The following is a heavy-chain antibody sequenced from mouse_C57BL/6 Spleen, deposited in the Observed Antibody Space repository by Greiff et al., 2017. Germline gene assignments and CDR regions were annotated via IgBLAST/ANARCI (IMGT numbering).Heavy chain of an antibody. CDR1: GYTFTDYE. CDR3: TRFYDYDAWFAY. D-gene: IGHD2-4*01. CDR2: IDPETGGT. V-gene: IGHV1-15*01. J-gene: IGHJ3*01. Sequence: VKLQESGAELVRPGASVTLSCKASGYTFTDYEMHWVKQTPVHGLEWIGAIDPETGGTAYNQKFKGKAILTADKSSSTAYMELRSLTSEDSAVYYCTRFYDYDAWFAYWGQGTLVTVSA.